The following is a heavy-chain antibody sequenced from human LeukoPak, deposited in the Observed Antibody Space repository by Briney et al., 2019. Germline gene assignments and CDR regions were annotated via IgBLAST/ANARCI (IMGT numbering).Heavy chain of an antibody. CDR2: ISGNGGRT. CDR1: GFTFSILD. V-gene: IGHV3-23*01. D-gene: IGHD3-22*01. J-gene: IGHJ4*02. Sequence: PGGSLRLSCAASGFTFSILDMSWVRQAPGKGLEWVSAISGNGGRTYYADSVKGRFTISRDNSKNTLFLEMSSLRAEDTAVYYCAKQTRYDSPAGGRGFDYWGQGTLVTVSS. CDR3: AKQTRYDSPAGGRGFDY.